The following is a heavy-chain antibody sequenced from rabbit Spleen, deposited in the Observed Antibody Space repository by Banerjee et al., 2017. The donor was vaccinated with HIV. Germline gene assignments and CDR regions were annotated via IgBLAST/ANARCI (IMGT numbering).Heavy chain of an antibody. V-gene: IGHV1S40*01. CDR2: IDLVFGTT. J-gene: IGHJ6*01. D-gene: IGHD8-1*01. Sequence: QSLEESGGDLVKPGASLTLTCTASRFSFSARYYMCWVRQAPGKGLEWIGYIDLVFGTTYYATWANGRFTISSHNAQNTLYLQLNSLTAADTATYFCARDTGSSFSSYGMDLWGPGTLVTVS. CDR3: ARDTGSSFSSYGMDL. CDR1: RFSFSARYY.